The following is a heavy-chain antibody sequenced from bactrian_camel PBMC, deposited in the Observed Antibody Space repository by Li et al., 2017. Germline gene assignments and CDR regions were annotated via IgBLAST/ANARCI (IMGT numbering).Heavy chain of an antibody. CDR2: IMGSLGST. Sequence: HVQLVESGGGSVEVGGSLRLSCVFSEWKYKHSDMYCMGWFRQAPGKEREGVAVIMGSLGSTDYADSVKGRFTISRDSVKEIVYLQMNSLNSEDTAMYYCATKAGTYCRLGASDYIYWGQGTQVTVS. V-gene: IGHV3S63*01. CDR1: EWKYKHSDMYC. J-gene: IGHJ4*01. D-gene: IGHD2*01. CDR3: ATKAGTYCRLGASDYIY.